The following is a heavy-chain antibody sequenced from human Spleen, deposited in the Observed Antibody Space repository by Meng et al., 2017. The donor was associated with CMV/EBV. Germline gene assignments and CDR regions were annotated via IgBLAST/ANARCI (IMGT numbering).Heavy chain of an antibody. CDR2: IWYDGSNK. J-gene: IGHJ6*02. Sequence: GGSLRLSCAASGFRFSTYGMHWVRQAPGKGLEWVALIWYDGSNKDYAETVKGRFTISRDNSKNILYLQLNSLRAEDTAVYYCARDLRHYHYGMDVWGQGTTVTVSS. CDR1: GFRFSTYG. D-gene: IGHD6-6*01. V-gene: IGHV3-33*01. CDR3: ARDLRHYHYGMDV.